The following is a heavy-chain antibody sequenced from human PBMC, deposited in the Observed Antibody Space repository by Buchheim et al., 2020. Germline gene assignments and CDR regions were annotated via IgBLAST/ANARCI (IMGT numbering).Heavy chain of an antibody. V-gene: IGHV3-7*01. CDR1: GFTFSSYS. CDR3: SRKLEE. D-gene: IGHD6-6*01. CDR2: IKEDGSET. Sequence: EVQLVESGGGLVQPGGSLRLSCAVSGFTFSSYSMNWVRQAPGKGLEWVANIKEDGSETYYVDSVRGRFTISRDNAKNLLYLQMNTLRDEDTAVYYCSRKLEEWGQGTL. J-gene: IGHJ4*02.